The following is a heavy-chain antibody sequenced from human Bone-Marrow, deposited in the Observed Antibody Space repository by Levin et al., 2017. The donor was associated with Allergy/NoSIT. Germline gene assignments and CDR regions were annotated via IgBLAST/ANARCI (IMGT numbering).Heavy chain of an antibody. D-gene: IGHD3-3*01. CDR1: GFTFSSYG. CDR2: ISYDGSNK. Sequence: GESLKISCAASGFTFSSYGMHWVRQAPGKGLEWVAVISYDGSNKYYADSVKGRFTISRDNSKNTLYLQMNSLRAEDTAVYYCAKDAPKSAIFGVVTPIDYWGQGTLVTVSS. V-gene: IGHV3-30*18. J-gene: IGHJ4*02. CDR3: AKDAPKSAIFGVVTPIDY.